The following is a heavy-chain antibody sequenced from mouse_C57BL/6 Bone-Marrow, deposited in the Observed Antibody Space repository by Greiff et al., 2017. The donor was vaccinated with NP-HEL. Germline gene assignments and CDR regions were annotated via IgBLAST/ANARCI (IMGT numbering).Heavy chain of an antibody. D-gene: IGHD1-1*01. CDR3: ARNYGGSWFAY. CDR2: IHPNSGST. Sequence: QVQLQQPGAELVKPGASVKLSCKASGYTFTSYWMHWVKQRPGQGLEWIGMIHPNSGSTNYNEKFKSKATLTVDKSSSPAYMQLSSLTSEDSAVYYCARNYGGSWFAYWGQGTLVTVSA. CDR1: GYTFTSYW. J-gene: IGHJ3*01. V-gene: IGHV1-64*01.